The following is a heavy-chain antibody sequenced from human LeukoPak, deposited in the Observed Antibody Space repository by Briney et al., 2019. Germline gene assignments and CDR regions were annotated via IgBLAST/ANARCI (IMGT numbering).Heavy chain of an antibody. V-gene: IGHV1-2*07. CDR2: INPNSDGI. D-gene: IGHD5-18*01. CDR3: ARERDSSQLWLRWYGY. Sequence: ASVKVSCKASGYTFSDHYMHWVRQAPGQGLEWMGWINPNSDGINNYAHKFQGRVTMTRDTSISTAYMELSRLRSDDTAVYYCARERDSSQLWLRWYGYWGQGSLVTVSS. J-gene: IGHJ4*02. CDR1: GYTFSDHY.